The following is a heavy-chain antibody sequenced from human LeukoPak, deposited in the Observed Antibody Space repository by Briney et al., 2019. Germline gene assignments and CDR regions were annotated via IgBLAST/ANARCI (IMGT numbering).Heavy chain of an antibody. J-gene: IGHJ4*02. CDR1: GSSFISYA. V-gene: IGHV3-30*04. CDR3: ARDWQGSPGYYFHY. D-gene: IGHD2-2*01. CDR2: ISYDETNK. Sequence: GSLRLSCAAPGSSFISYAMHWVRQAPGKGLEWVAVISYDETNKYYGDSVKGRLTISRDNSKNTLYLQMNSLRAEDTAVYYCARDWQGSPGYYFHYWGQGTLVTVSS.